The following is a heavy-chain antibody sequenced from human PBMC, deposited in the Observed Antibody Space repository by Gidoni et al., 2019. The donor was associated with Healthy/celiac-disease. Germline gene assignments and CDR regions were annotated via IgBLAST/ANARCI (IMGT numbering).Heavy chain of an antibody. J-gene: IGHJ4*02. CDR1: GFTFSSYA. CDR2: ISGSGGST. V-gene: IGHV3-23*01. CDR3: AKTGDHRGVIIHYFTPDY. D-gene: IGHD3-10*01. Sequence: EVQLLESGGGLVQPGGSLRLSWAASGFTFSSYAMSWVRQAPGKGLEWVSAISGSGGSTYYADSVKGRFTISRDNSKNTLYLQMNGLRAEDTAVYYCAKTGDHRGVIIHYFTPDYWGQGTLVTVSS.